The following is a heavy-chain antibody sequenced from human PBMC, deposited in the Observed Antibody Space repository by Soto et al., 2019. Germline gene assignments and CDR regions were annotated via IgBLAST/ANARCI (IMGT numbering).Heavy chain of an antibody. V-gene: IGHV1-8*01. CDR1: GYNFTNFD. CDR2: MNPSSGET. D-gene: IGHD2-15*01. CDR3: ARLAEYCNGIKCYSNFDF. J-gene: IGHJ4*01. Sequence: ASVKVSCKTSGYNFTNFDINWVRQAPGRGLVWMGWMNPSSGETGSAQNFQGRVTMTRDISTRTFFMQLTSLRSEDTAIYFCARLAEYCNGIKCYSNFDFWGRGTQVTVSS.